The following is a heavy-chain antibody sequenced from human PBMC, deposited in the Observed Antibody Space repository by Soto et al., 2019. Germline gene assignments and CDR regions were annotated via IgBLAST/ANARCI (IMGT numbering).Heavy chain of an antibody. D-gene: IGHD6-19*01. CDR3: ASRPSIAVAGMNYYYYGMDV. V-gene: IGHV4-39*01. CDR1: GGSISSSSYY. CDR2: IYYSGST. Sequence: SETLSLTCTVSGGSISSSSYYWGWIRQPPGKGLEWIGSIYYSGSTYYNPSLKSRVTISVDTSKNQFSLKLSSVTAADTAVYYCASRPSIAVAGMNYYYYGMDVWGQGTTVTVSS. J-gene: IGHJ6*02.